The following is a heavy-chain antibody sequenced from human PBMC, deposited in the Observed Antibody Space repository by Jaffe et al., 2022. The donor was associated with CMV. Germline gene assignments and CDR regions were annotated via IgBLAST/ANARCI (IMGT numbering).Heavy chain of an antibody. J-gene: IGHJ6*02. D-gene: IGHD3-10*01. CDR1: GGTFSSYA. CDR2: IIPIFGTA. V-gene: IGHV1-69*01. CDR3: ARDRVVRVTDYYYYGMDV. Sequence: QVQLVQSGAEVKKPGSSVKVSCKASGGTFSSYAISWVRQAPGQGLEWMGGIIPIFGTANYAQKFQGRVTITADESTSTAYMELSSLRSEDTAVYYCARDRVVRVTDYYYYGMDVWGQGTTVTVSS.